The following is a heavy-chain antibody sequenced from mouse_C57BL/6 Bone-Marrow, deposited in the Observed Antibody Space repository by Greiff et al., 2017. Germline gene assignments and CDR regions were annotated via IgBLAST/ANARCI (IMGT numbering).Heavy chain of an antibody. V-gene: IGHV14-2*01. D-gene: IGHD1-1*01. Sequence: EVKLVESGAELVKPGASVKLSCTASGFNIKDYYLHWVKQRTEQGLEWIGRIDPEDGETKYDPKFQGKATITADTSSNTAYLQLSSLTSEDTAVYYCAPQYYGKGFDVWGTGTTVTVSS. CDR1: GFNIKDYY. CDR2: IDPEDGET. J-gene: IGHJ1*03. CDR3: APQYYGKGFDV.